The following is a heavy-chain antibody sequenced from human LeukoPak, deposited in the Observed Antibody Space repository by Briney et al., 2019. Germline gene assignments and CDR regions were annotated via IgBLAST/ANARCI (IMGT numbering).Heavy chain of an antibody. CDR3: ARHQWHYYYYMGV. D-gene: IGHD6-19*01. V-gene: IGHV4-39*01. Sequence: SETLSLTCTVSGGSISSSSYYWGWIRQPPGKGLEWIGSIYYSGDTYYNPSLKSRRVTISVDTSKNQFSLRLSSVTAADTAVYYCARHQWHYYYYMGVWGKGATVTVSS. J-gene: IGHJ6*03. CDR1: GGSISSSSYY. CDR2: IYYSGDT.